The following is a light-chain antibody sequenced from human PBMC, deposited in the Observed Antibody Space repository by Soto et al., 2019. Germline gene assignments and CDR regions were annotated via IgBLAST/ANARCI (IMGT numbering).Light chain of an antibody. V-gene: IGKV3-15*01. CDR3: QQYNKWPWT. CDR2: GAS. J-gene: IGKJ1*01. Sequence: EIVMTQSPVTLSVSPGERATLSCRASQSVGSNLAWYQQKPGQAPRLLISGASTGATGVPATCSGSGSGTEFTLTINSLQSEDFAIYYCQQYNKWPWTFGQGTKVEIK. CDR1: QSVGSN.